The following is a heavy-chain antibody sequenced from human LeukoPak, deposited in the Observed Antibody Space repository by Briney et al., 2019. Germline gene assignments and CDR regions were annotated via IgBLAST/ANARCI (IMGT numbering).Heavy chain of an antibody. CDR1: GYTFTGYY. J-gene: IGHJ4*02. D-gene: IGHD4-17*01. CDR2: INPNSGGT. V-gene: IGHV1-2*02. CDR3: SRDIDYGYYIRLDC. Sequence: ASVKVSCKASGYTFTGYYIHWVRQAPGQGLEWMGWINPNSGGTKYAQKFQGRVTMTRDTSISTAYMDLSRLTSDDTATYYCSRDIDYGYYIRLDCWGQGTLVTVSS.